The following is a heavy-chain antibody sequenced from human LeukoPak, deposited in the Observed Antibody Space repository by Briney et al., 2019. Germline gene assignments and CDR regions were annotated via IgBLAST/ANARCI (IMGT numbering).Heavy chain of an antibody. CDR3: ARDPDCGGDCYFYFDY. CDR2: INPSGGST. CDR1: GYTFTSYY. J-gene: IGHJ4*02. D-gene: IGHD2-21*02. Sequence: ASVKVSCKASGYTFTSYYMHWVRQAPRQGLEWMGIINPSGGSTSYAQKFQGRVTMTRDTSTSTVYMELSSLRSEDTAVYYCARDPDCGGDCYFYFDYWGQGTLVTVSS. V-gene: IGHV1-46*01.